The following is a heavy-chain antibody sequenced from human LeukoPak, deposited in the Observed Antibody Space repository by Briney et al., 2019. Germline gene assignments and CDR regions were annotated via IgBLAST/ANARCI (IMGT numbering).Heavy chain of an antibody. CDR1: GFSFSNFW. CDR3: ARDMWGSFDY. J-gene: IGHJ4*02. V-gene: IGHV3-74*01. Sequence: GGSLRLSCAASGFSFSNFWMHWGRQAPGEGLVWVSRISHDGSDTTYADSVKGRFTISRDNAKNTLYLQLSSLRAEDTAVYYCARDMWGSFDYWGQGALVTVSS. CDR2: ISHDGSDT. D-gene: IGHD7-27*01.